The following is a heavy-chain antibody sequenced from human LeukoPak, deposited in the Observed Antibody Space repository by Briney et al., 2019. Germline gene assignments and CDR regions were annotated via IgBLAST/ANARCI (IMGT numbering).Heavy chain of an antibody. CDR2: INGDATST. CDR3: TRDLRGDGYNWN. J-gene: IGHJ4*02. CDR1: GFTFSRYW. V-gene: IGHV3-74*01. Sequence: PGGSLRLSCEASGFTFSRYWMCWVRQAPGKGLVWLSRINGDATSTNYADSVKGRFTISRDNANNTLYLEMNSLRAEDTAVYYCTRDLRGDGYNWNWGQGTLVTVS. D-gene: IGHD5-24*01.